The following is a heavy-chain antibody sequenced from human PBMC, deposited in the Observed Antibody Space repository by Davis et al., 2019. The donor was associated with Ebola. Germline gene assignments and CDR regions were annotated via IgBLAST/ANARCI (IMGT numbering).Heavy chain of an antibody. V-gene: IGHV4-4*02. CDR3: ARLGKAAAYSYMDV. J-gene: IGHJ6*03. CDR1: GDSISGNHW. D-gene: IGHD6-13*01. Sequence: PSETLSLTFAVSGDSISGNHWWRWVRQHPGKGLEWIGEIHNDGSTSYMPSLKSRGPISEDKSKKQFSLKLSSLTAADTAVYYCARLGKAAAYSYMDVWGKGTTVIVSS. CDR2: IHNDGST.